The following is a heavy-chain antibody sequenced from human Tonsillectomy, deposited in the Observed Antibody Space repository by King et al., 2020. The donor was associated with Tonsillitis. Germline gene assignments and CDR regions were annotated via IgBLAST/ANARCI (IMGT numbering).Heavy chain of an antibody. CDR2: IYYRGST. CDR1: GGSISSYY. D-gene: IGHD6-25*01. V-gene: IGHV4-59*01. CDR3: ARDKVQRGWFDP. Sequence: VQLQESGPGLVKPSETLSLTRTVSGGSISSYYWSWIRQPPGEGLEWIWYIYYRGSTNYNPSHKSRVTISVDTSKNQFSLKLSSVTAADTAVYYCARDKVQRGWFDPWGQGTLVTVSS. J-gene: IGHJ5*02.